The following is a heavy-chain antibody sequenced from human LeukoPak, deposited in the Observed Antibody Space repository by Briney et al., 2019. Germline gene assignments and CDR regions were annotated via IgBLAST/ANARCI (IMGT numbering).Heavy chain of an antibody. V-gene: IGHV3-48*02. CDR2: ISSGGSTI. Sequence: GGSLRLSCAASGFTFSSYSMNWVRQAPGKGLEWVSYISSGGSTIYYADSVKGRFTISRDNAKSSLYLQMSSLRDEDTAVYYCARARASGRSRFDYWGQGTLVTVSS. D-gene: IGHD2-2*01. CDR3: ARARASGRSRFDY. J-gene: IGHJ4*02. CDR1: GFTFSSYS.